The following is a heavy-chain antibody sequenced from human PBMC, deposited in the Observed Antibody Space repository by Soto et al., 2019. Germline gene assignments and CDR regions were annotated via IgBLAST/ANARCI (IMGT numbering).Heavy chain of an antibody. CDR3: AREAGCSGTNCNVYFDY. CDR2: ISYESIST. J-gene: IGHJ4*01. Sequence: PGGSLRLSCVASRLTLSNYGMHWVRQAPGKGLEWVAVISYESISTVYRDSVRGRFTISRDNSRNTLYLHMNSLTPEDTAVYYCAREAGCSGTNCNVYFDYWGLGTLVTVSS. CDR1: RLTLSNYG. D-gene: IGHD2-15*01. V-gene: IGHV3-30*03.